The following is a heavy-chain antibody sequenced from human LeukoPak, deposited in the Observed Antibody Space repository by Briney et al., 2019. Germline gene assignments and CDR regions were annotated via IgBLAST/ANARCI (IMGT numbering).Heavy chain of an antibody. D-gene: IGHD1-26*01. CDR2: IYSGGST. Sequence: ETLSLTCTVSGGSVSSGSYYWSWIRQPPGKGLEWVSVIYSGGSTYYADSVKGRSTISRDNSKNTLYLQMNSLRAEDTAVYYCAGRTYSGSYPHYYYGMDVWGQGTTVTVSS. J-gene: IGHJ6*02. V-gene: IGHV3-53*01. CDR3: AGRTYSGSYPHYYYGMDV. CDR1: GGSVSSGSYY.